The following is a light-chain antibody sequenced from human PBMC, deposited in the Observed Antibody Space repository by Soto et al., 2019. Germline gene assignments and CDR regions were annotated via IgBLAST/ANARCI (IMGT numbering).Light chain of an antibody. CDR1: QDISNY. J-gene: IGKJ1*01. Sequence: DIQMTQSPSSLSASVGDRVTITCRASQDISNYLAWYQQKPGKVPKLLIYPASTLQSGVPSRFIGSGSGTDFTLTISSLQPEDVATYSCQKYDRVPWTFGRGTKVEI. CDR3: QKYDRVPWT. V-gene: IGKV1-27*01. CDR2: PAS.